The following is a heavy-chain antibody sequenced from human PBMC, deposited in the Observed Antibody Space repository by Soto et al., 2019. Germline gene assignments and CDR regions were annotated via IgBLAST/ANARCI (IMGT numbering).Heavy chain of an antibody. CDR1: GYTFTSYG. CDR2: ISAHNGNT. Sequence: QAHLVQSGAEVKKPGASVKVSCKGSGYTFTSYGITWVRQAPGQGLEWMGWISAHNGNTSYAQKFQGRDTVTRDTYTSTCYKELRSRRPAGSAWYHCARGRYGEEWGQGALVAVSS. D-gene: IGHD3-10*01. CDR3: ARGRYGEE. V-gene: IGHV1-18*01. J-gene: IGHJ1*01.